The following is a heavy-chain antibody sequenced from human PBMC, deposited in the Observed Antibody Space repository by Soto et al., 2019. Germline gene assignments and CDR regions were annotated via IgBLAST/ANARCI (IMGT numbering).Heavy chain of an antibody. Sequence: SETLSLTCTVSGGSVSSGSYYWSWIRQPPGKGLEWIGYIYYSGSTNYNPSLKSRVTISVDTSKNQFSLKLSSVTAADTAVYYCARDGIGGTAFRGFLDYWGQGTLVTVSS. V-gene: IGHV4-61*01. J-gene: IGHJ4*02. CDR2: IYYSGST. CDR1: GGSVSSGSYY. CDR3: ARDGIGGTAFRGFLDY. D-gene: IGHD1-7*01.